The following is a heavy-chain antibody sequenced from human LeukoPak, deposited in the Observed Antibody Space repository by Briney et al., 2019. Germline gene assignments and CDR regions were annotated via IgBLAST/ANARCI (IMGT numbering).Heavy chain of an antibody. CDR1: GFTFSSYS. CDR3: ARETLKWELSYFDY. Sequence: GGSLRLSCAASGFTFSSYSMNWVRQAPGKGLEWVSSISSSSSYIYYADSVKGRFTISRDNAKNSLHLQMNSLRAEDTAVYYCARETLKWELSYFDYWGQGTLVTVSS. J-gene: IGHJ4*02. D-gene: IGHD1-26*01. CDR2: ISSSSSYI. V-gene: IGHV3-21*01.